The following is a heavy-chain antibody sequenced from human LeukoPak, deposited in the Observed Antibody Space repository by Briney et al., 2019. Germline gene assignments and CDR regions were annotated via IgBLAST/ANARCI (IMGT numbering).Heavy chain of an antibody. CDR3: AREPYSYGFDY. J-gene: IGHJ4*02. CDR1: GFTLSSYG. D-gene: IGHD5-18*01. CDR2: ISSRSTTI. Sequence: GGSLRLSCAASGFTLSSYGMNWVRQAPGKGLEWVSHISSRSTTIYYADSVKGRFTISRDNAKNSLYLQMNSLRAEDTAVYYCAREPYSYGFDYWGQGTLVTVSS. V-gene: IGHV3-48*01.